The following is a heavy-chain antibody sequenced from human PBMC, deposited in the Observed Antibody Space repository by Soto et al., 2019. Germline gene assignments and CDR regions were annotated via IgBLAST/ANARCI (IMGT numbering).Heavy chain of an antibody. Sequence: SETLSLTCGVYRGSFSGFYWTWIRQTPGKGLEWIGEINHSGSTNYNPSFKNRVTISVDRSTNYFSPKMTSVTAADAAVYYCARGRGYVYGNHFYGMDVWGQGTTVTVSS. V-gene: IGHV4-34*01. CDR3: ARGRGYVYGNHFYGMDV. D-gene: IGHD5-18*01. J-gene: IGHJ6*02. CDR1: RGSFSGFY. CDR2: INHSGST.